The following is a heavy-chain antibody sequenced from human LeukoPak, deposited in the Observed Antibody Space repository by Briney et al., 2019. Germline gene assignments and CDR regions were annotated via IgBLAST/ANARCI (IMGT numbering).Heavy chain of an antibody. CDR1: GGSFSGYY. Sequence: PSQTLSLTCAVDGGSFSGYYWSWIRQPPGKGLEWIGEINHSGSTNYNPSLKSRVTISVDTPKNQFSLKPISVTAADTAGYYCASPSSADYYDSSGYGPIDYGGQGTLLTVSS. D-gene: IGHD3-22*01. CDR3: ASPSSADYYDSSGYGPIDY. J-gene: IGHJ4*02. V-gene: IGHV4-34*01. CDR2: INHSGST.